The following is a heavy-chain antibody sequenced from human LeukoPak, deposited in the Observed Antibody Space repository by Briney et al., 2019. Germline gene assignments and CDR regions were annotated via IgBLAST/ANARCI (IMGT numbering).Heavy chain of an antibody. V-gene: IGHV3-74*01. CDR2: INSDGSST. CDR1: GFTFSSYW. D-gene: IGHD2-15*01. CDR3: VKVVVLVPATPLN. J-gene: IGHJ4*02. Sequence: GGSLRLSCAASGFTFSSYWMHWVRQAPGKGLVWVSRINSDGSSTSYADSVKGRFTISRDNAKNTLYLQMSSLRAEDTAVYYCVKVVVLVPATPLNWGQGTLVTVSS.